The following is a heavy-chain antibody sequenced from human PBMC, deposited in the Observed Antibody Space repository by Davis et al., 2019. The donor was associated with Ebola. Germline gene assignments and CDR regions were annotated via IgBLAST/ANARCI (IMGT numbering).Heavy chain of an antibody. CDR3: ARDGGTYWKWFDP. CDR2: IRQDGSEK. V-gene: IGHV3-7*03. J-gene: IGHJ5*02. CDR1: GFTFSSHW. D-gene: IGHD1-26*01. Sequence: PGESLRLSCAASGFTFSSHWMAWVRQAPGKGLEWMANIRQDGSEKQYVDSVNGRFTISRDNAKNSVYLQMNSLRADDTAVYYCARDGGTYWKWFDPWGQGTLVTVSS.